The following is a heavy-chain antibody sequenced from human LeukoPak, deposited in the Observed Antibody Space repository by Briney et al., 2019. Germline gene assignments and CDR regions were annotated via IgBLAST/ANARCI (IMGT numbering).Heavy chain of an antibody. CDR3: ARDEKHGPSSSWYEYYYDY. J-gene: IGHJ4*02. V-gene: IGHV1-69*13. Sequence: SVKVSCKASGGTFSSYAISWVRQAPGQGLEWMGGIIPIFGTANYAQKFQGRVTITADESTSTAYMELSSLRSEDTAVYYCARDEKHGPSSSWYEYYYDYWGQGTLVTVSS. D-gene: IGHD6-13*01. CDR1: GGTFSSYA. CDR2: IIPIFGTA.